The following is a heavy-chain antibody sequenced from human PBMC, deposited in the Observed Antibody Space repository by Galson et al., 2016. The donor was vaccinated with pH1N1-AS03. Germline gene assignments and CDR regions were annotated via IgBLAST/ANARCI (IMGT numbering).Heavy chain of an antibody. Sequence: YNGNTNYAQKFQGRVTMTTDTSTSTAYMELRSLRSDDTAVYYCARGYSTSSQYYYYYYMDVWGKGTTVTVFS. V-gene: IGHV1-18*01. CDR3: ARGYSTSSQYYYYYYMDV. D-gene: IGHD6-6*01. CDR2: YNGNT. J-gene: IGHJ6*03.